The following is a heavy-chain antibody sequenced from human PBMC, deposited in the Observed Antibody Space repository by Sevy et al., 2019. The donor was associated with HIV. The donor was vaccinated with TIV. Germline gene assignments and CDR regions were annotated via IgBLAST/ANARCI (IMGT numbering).Heavy chain of an antibody. CDR1: GFAFSNYYA. CDR3: ARVKDYGDYGAFDI. J-gene: IGHJ3*02. D-gene: IGHD4-17*01. V-gene: IGHV3-30-3*01. CDR2: ISYDGSDK. Sequence: GGSLRLSCAASGFAFSNYYAMHWVRQAPGKGLEWVALISYDGSDKYYADSVKGRFTISRDNAKSSLFLQMNSLRAEDTAIYFCARVKDYGDYGAFDIWGQGTMVTVSS.